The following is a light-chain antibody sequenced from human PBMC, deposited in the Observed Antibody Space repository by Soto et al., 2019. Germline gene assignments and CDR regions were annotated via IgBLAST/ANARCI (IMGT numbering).Light chain of an antibody. CDR3: QHRYNWPRT. V-gene: IGKV3-11*01. CDR2: DAS. CDR1: QSVSNF. J-gene: IGKJ5*01. Sequence: IVVTQSPATLSLSPGERATLSCRASQSVSNFLDWYQQKPGQAPRLLIYDASNRATGIPARFSGSGSGTDFTLTISSLEPEDFAVYYCQHRYNWPRTFGQGTRLEIK.